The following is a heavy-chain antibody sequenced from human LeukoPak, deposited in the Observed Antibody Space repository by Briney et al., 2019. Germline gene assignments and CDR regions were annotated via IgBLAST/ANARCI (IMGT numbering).Heavy chain of an antibody. Sequence: MPSETLSLTCAVYGGSFSGYYWSWIRQPPGKGLEWIGEINHSGSTNYNPSLKSRVTISVDTSKNQFSLKLSSVTAADTAVYYCARAVADNFDYWGQGTLVTVSS. D-gene: IGHD6-19*01. J-gene: IGHJ4*02. CDR3: ARAVADNFDY. V-gene: IGHV4-34*01. CDR2: INHSGST. CDR1: GGSFSGYY.